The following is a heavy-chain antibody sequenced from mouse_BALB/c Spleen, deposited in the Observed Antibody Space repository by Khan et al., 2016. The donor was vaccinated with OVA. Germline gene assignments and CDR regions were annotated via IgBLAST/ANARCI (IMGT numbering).Heavy chain of an antibody. Sequence: VQLNESGAGLVKPSPSVKLSCTASGFYITDTYMHWVKQRPEQGLEWIGRIDPANGNTKYDPNFQGKATITADTSSNPSYLQLSCLTSEDTAVYYWARINAWGQGTTLTVSS. CDR2: IDPANGNT. CDR1: GFYITDTY. J-gene: IGHJ2*01. V-gene: IGHV14-3*02. CDR3: ARINA.